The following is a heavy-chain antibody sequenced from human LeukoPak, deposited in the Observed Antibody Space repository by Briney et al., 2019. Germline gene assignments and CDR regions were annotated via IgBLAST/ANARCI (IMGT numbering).Heavy chain of an antibody. CDR3: ASSLVQGHY. V-gene: IGHV3-48*03. Sequence: PGGSLRLSCAASGFTFSSYEMNWVRQAPGKGLEWVSYISSSGSTIYYADSVKGRFTISRDNAKNSLYLQMNSLRAEDTAVYYCASSLVQGHYWGQGTLVTVSS. D-gene: IGHD1-26*01. CDR2: ISSSGSTI. CDR1: GFTFSSYE. J-gene: IGHJ4*02.